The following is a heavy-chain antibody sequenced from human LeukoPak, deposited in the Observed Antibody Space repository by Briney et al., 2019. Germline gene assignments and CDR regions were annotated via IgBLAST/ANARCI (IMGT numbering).Heavy chain of an antibody. Sequence: GGSLRLSCAASGFTFSSYAMSWVRQAPGKGLEWVSAISGSGGSTYYADSVKGRFTISRDNSRNTMYLQMNSLRAEDTAVYYCARDLLWYYGSGSGLDYWGQGTLVTVSS. J-gene: IGHJ4*02. V-gene: IGHV3-23*01. CDR1: GFTFSSYA. CDR3: ARDLLWYYGSGSGLDY. D-gene: IGHD3-10*01. CDR2: ISGSGGST.